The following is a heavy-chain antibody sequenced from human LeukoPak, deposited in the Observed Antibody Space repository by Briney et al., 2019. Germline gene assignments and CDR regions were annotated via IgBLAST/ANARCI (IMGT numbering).Heavy chain of an antibody. CDR3: ERDYGA. D-gene: IGHD4/OR15-4a*01. CDR2: INSDGSAT. J-gene: IGHJ5*02. CDR1: GFTFSRYW. Sequence: GGSLRLSCEASGFTFSRYWMHWVRQAPGKGLMWVSRINSDGSATTYADFVKGRFTISQDNAKNTVYLQMNSLRVDDTAIYYCERDYGAWGQGTLVPVSP. V-gene: IGHV3-74*03.